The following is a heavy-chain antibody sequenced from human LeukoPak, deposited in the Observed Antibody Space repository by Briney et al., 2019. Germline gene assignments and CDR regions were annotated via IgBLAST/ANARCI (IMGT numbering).Heavy chain of an antibody. J-gene: IGHJ3*02. V-gene: IGHV3-48*03. D-gene: IGHD1-26*01. CDR1: GFTFSSYE. CDR3: AKGPSRSGSESI. CDR2: ISSSGSTI. Sequence: GGSLRLSCAASGFTFSSYEMNWVRQAPGKGLEWVSYISSSGSTIYYADSVKGRFTISRDNAKNSLYLQMNSLRAEDTAVYYCAKGPSRSGSESIWGQGTMVTVSS.